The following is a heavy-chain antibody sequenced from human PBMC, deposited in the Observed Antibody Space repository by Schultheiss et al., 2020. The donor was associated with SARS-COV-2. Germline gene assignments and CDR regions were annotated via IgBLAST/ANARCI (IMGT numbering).Heavy chain of an antibody. V-gene: IGHV4-4*07. J-gene: IGHJ5*02. D-gene: IGHD6-13*01. Sequence: SETLSLTCTVSGGSISSYYWSWIRQPAGKGLEWIGRIYTSGSTNYNPSLKSQVTMSVDTSKNQFSLKLSSVTAADTAVYYCARDRSSSWSYDPWGQGTLVTVSS. CDR3: ARDRSSSWSYDP. CDR1: GGSISSYY. CDR2: IYTSGST.